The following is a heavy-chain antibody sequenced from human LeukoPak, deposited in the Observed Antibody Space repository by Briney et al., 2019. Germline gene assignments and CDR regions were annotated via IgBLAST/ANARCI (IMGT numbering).Heavy chain of an antibody. Sequence: GGSLRLSCAASGFTFSSYAMSWVRQAPGKGLEWVSDISGSASITKYADSVKGRFIISRDKSKNTLFLQMNSLTAEDTAVYYCATGAASIGWLSHDHWGQGTLVTVSS. CDR1: GFTFSSYA. CDR3: ATGAASIGWLSHDH. J-gene: IGHJ4*02. CDR2: ISGSASIT. D-gene: IGHD2-15*01. V-gene: IGHV3-23*01.